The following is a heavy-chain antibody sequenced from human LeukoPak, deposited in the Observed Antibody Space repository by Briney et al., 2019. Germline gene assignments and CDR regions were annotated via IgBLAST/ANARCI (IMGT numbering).Heavy chain of an antibody. CDR2: IHNYETTE. V-gene: IGHV3-30*02. J-gene: IGHJ4*02. Sequence: GGSLISCTASGFTFSSFGMHWVRQTPGKGLEWVTFIHNYETTEYYADSVKGRFTISRDNSKNTLYLQMNSLRAEDTAVYYCARASSSWSDLDYWGQGTLVTVSS. CDR3: ARASSSWSDLDY. CDR1: GFTFSSFG. D-gene: IGHD6-13*01.